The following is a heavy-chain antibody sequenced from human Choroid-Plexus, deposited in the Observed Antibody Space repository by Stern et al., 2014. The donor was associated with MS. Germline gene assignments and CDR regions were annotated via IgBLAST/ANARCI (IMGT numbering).Heavy chain of an antibody. D-gene: IGHD2/OR15-2a*01. V-gene: IGHV3-30*18. CDR1: GFTFGSCA. J-gene: IGHJ5*02. CDR3: AKDRQYLTYFFDH. CDR2: VSYDGSNK. Sequence: QVQLVQSGGGVVQPGRPLGLSCVASGFTFGSCAMHWVRQAPGKGLGWVAGVSYDGSNKYYADSVKGRFTISRDNSQNTLYMQMSSLRPEDTAVYYCAKDRQYLTYFFDHWGQGSLVTVSS.